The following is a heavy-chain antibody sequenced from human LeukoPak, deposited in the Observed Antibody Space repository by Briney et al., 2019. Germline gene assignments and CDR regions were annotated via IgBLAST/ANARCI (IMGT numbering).Heavy chain of an antibody. Sequence: ASVKVSCKASGYTFTSYDINWVRQATGQGLEWMGWMNPNSGNTGYAQKFQGRVTVTRNTSISTAYMELSSLRSEDTAVYYCARAYYDTSAYPGYWGQGTLVTVSS. J-gene: IGHJ4*02. CDR2: MNPNSGNT. V-gene: IGHV1-8*01. D-gene: IGHD3-22*01. CDR3: ARAYYDTSAYPGY. CDR1: GYTFTSYD.